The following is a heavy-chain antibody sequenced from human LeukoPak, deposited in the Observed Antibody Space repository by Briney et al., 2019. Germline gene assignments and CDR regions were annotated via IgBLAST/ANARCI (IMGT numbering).Heavy chain of an antibody. J-gene: IGHJ4*02. CDR2: ISGSGGST. CDR1: GFTFSSYA. CDR3: AKYPTPGIAVAGTDYFDY. D-gene: IGHD6-19*01. Sequence: GGSLRLSCAASGFTFSSYAMSWVRQAPGKGLEWVSAISGSGGSTYYADSVKGRFAISRDNSKNTLYLQMNSLRAEDTAVYYCAKYPTPGIAVAGTDYFDYWGQRTLVTVSS. V-gene: IGHV3-23*01.